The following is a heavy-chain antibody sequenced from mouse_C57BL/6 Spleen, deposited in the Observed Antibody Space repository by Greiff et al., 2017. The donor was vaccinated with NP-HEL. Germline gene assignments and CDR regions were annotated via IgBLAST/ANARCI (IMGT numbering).Heavy chain of an antibody. CDR1: GYTFTSYW. CDR2: IDPSDSYT. Sequence: VQLQQSGAELVKPGASVKLSCKASGYTFTSYWMQWVKQRPGQGLEWIGEIDPSDSYTNYNQKFKGKATLTVDTSSSTAYMQLSSLTSEDPAVYYCARLLYYGSSLYWYFDVWGTGTTVTVSS. J-gene: IGHJ1*03. D-gene: IGHD1-1*01. CDR3: ARLLYYGSSLYWYFDV. V-gene: IGHV1-50*01.